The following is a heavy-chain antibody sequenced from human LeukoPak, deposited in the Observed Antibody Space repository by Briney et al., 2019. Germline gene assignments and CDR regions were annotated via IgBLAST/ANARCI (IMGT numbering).Heavy chain of an antibody. CDR3: ATASWREGHGGAFDI. Sequence: ASVKVSCKASGYTFTKYAVNWVRQAPGKGLEWMGGFDPEDGETIYAQKFQGRVTMTEDTSTDTAYMELSSLRSEDTAVYYCATASWREGHGGAFDIWGQGTMVTVSS. CDR1: GYTFTKYA. D-gene: IGHD6-13*01. V-gene: IGHV1-24*01. CDR2: FDPEDGET. J-gene: IGHJ3*02.